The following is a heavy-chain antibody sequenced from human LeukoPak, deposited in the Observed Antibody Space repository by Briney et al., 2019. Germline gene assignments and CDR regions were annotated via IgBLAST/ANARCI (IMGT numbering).Heavy chain of an antibody. D-gene: IGHD6-13*01. CDR3: ARCSSSYYYYYMDV. CDR2: IYSGGST. CDR1: GFTVSSNY. Sequence: GGSLRLSCAASGFTVSSNYMSWVRQAPGKGLEWVSVIYSGGSTYYADSVKGRFTISRDNSKNTLYLQMNSLRAEDTAVYYCARCSSSYYYYYMDVWGKGTTVTVSS. J-gene: IGHJ6*03. V-gene: IGHV3-53*01.